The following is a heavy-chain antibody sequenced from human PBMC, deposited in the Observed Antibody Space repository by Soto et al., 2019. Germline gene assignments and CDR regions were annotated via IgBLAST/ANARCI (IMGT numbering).Heavy chain of an antibody. V-gene: IGHV1-18*01. Sequence: ASVKVSCKASGYTFPSCGISWVRQAPGQGLEWMRWISAYNGNTNYAQKVQGRVTMTTDTSTNTAYMELRSLRSDDTAVYYCARDWKSAIAAGLDYWGQGTLVTVSS. D-gene: IGHD6-25*01. CDR1: GYTFPSCG. CDR3: ARDWKSAIAAGLDY. CDR2: ISAYNGNT. J-gene: IGHJ4*02.